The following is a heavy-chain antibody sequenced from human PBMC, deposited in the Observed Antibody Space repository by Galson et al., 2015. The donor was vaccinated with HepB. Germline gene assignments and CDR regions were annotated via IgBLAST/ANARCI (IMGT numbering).Heavy chain of an antibody. J-gene: IGHJ6*02. Sequence: SLRLSCAASGFTFSNYGMHWVRQAPGKGLEWVAFIRYDGSNKYYADSVKGRFTISRDNSKNTLYLQMNSLRAEDTAVYYCASPALYSSSWSIYYYGMDVWGQGTTVTVSS. CDR1: GFTFSNYG. CDR2: IRYDGSNK. CDR3: ASPALYSSSWSIYYYGMDV. V-gene: IGHV3-30*02. D-gene: IGHD6-13*01.